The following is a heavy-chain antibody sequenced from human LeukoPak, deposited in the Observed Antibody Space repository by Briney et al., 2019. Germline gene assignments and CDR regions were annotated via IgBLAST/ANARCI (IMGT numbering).Heavy chain of an antibody. V-gene: IGHV5-51*01. Sequence: GESLKISCKGSGYSFTSYWIGWVRQMPGKGLEWMGIIYPGDSDTRYSPSFQGQVTISADKSISTAYLQWSSLKASDTAMYYCARQEYSSSWYEIHFAGGGQNWFDPWGQGTLVTVSS. CDR1: GYSFTSYW. CDR3: ARQEYSSSWYEIHFAGGGQNWFDP. J-gene: IGHJ5*02. CDR2: IYPGDSDT. D-gene: IGHD6-13*01.